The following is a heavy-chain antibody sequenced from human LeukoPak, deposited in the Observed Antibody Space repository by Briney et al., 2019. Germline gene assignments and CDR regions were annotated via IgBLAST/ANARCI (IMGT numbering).Heavy chain of an antibody. CDR2: ISGTGGTT. V-gene: IGHV3-23*01. D-gene: IGHD6-19*01. CDR1: GFTFSLYA. J-gene: IGHJ2*01. CDR3: ATRPAVAGTTNWYFDL. Sequence: QPGGSLRLSCAASGFTFSLYAMSWVRQAPGKGLEWVSAISGTGGTTYYADSVKGRFTISRDNPKNTLYLQMNSLRAEDAAVYYCATRPAVAGTTNWYFDLWGRGTLVTVSS.